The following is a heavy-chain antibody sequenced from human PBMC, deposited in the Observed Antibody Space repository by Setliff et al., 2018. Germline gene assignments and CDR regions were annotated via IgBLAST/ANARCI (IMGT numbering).Heavy chain of an antibody. V-gene: IGHV4-34*01. CDR1: GGPFNGYY. Sequence: SETLSLTCGVYGGPFNGYYWSWIRQPPGKGLEWIGEINHSGTTNYNPSLKSRVTISVDTSKNKFSLTLNSVTAADMAVYYCAREQWLDPPGYYYMDVWAKGTTVTVSS. CDR2: INHSGTT. J-gene: IGHJ6*03. D-gene: IGHD6-19*01. CDR3: AREQWLDPPGYYYMDV.